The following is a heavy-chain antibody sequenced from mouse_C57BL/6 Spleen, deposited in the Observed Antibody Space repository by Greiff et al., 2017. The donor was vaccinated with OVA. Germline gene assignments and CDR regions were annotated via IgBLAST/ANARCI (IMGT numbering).Heavy chain of an antibody. D-gene: IGHD6-2*01. J-gene: IGHJ4*01. Sequence: EVMLVESGGGLVKPGGSLKLSCAASGFTFSSYAMSWVRQTPEKRLEWVATISDGGSYTYSPDNVKGRFTISRDNAKNKLYLQMSHLKSEDTAMYYCARRLSYYAMDYWGQGTSVTVSS. CDR1: GFTFSSYA. CDR3: ARRLSYYAMDY. V-gene: IGHV5-4*03. CDR2: ISDGGSYT.